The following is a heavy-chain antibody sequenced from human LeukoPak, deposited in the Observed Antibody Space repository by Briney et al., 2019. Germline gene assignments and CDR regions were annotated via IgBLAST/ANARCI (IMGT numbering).Heavy chain of an antibody. V-gene: IGHV3-21*01. CDR1: GFTFSSYS. Sequence: PGGSLRLSCAASGFTFSSYSMNWVRQAPGKGLEWVSSTSSSSSYIYYADSVKGRFTISRDNAKNSLYLQMNSLRAEDTAVYYCARDGDGYCSGGSCYHYFDYWGQGTLVTVSS. D-gene: IGHD2-15*01. J-gene: IGHJ4*02. CDR3: ARDGDGYCSGGSCYHYFDY. CDR2: TSSSSSYI.